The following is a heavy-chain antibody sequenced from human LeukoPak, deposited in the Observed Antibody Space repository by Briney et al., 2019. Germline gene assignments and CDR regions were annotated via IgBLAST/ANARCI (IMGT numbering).Heavy chain of an antibody. J-gene: IGHJ4*02. D-gene: IGHD5-24*01. CDR3: ARGAETATLPDY. Sequence: GGSLRLSCAASGFTFSAYGMEWVRQAPGKGLEWVAAIWSDASNKYYADSVKGQFTISRDNSKNTLYLQMNSLRDGDTAVYYCARGAETATLPDYWGQGALVTVS. CDR2: IWSDASNK. V-gene: IGHV3-33*01. CDR1: GFTFSAYG.